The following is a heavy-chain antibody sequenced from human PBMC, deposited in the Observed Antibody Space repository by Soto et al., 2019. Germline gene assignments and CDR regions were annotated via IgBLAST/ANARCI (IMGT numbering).Heavy chain of an antibody. V-gene: IGHV3-9*01. Sequence: GGSLRLSCAASGFTFDDYAMHWVRQAPGKGLEWVSGISWNSGAIGYADSVKGRFTISRDNGKNSLYLEMNSLRTEDTALYYRAKDAGYCSRTSCAHSYYFYYGMDVWGQGTTVTVSS. J-gene: IGHJ6*01. CDR2: ISWNSGAI. CDR1: GFTFDDYA. CDR3: AKDAGYCSRTSCAHSYYFYYGMDV. D-gene: IGHD2-2*01.